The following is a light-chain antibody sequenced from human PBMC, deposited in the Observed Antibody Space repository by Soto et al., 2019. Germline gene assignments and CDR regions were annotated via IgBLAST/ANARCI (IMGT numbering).Light chain of an antibody. CDR1: QNITTF. CDR2: DSS. Sequence: DIQMTQSPSSLSASVGVRVTITCRSSQNITTFLTWYQQKPGKAPNLLIYDSSSLQTGVPSRFSGSGSGTDFTLTISSLQPEDFALYFCQQSFRSPYTFGQGTKLEIK. V-gene: IGKV1-39*01. J-gene: IGKJ2*01. CDR3: QQSFRSPYT.